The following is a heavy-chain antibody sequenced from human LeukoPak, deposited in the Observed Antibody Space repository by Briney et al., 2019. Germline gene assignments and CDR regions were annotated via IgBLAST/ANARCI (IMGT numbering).Heavy chain of an antibody. CDR2: ISSSSSHI. J-gene: IGHJ4*02. CDR3: AKGRDIVVVPAATHY. Sequence: GGSLRLSCAASGFTFSSYTMNWVRQAPGKGLEYVSSISSSSSHIYYADSVKGRFTISRDSSKNTLYLQMNSLRAEDTAVYYCAKGRDIVVVPAATHYWGQGTLVTVSS. V-gene: IGHV3-21*04. D-gene: IGHD2-2*01. CDR1: GFTFSSYT.